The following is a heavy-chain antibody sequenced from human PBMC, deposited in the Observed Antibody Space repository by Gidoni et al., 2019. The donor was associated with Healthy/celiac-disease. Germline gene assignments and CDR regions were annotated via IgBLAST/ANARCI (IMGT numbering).Heavy chain of an antibody. D-gene: IGHD1-7*01. Sequence: VQLVEPGGGLVKPGGSVGLSCAASGFPFSDYYMSWIRQAPGKGLEWVSYISSSGSTIYYADSVKGRFTISRDNAKNSLYLQMNSLRAEDTAVYYCARAPGLELPHNLDPWGQGTLVTVSS. V-gene: IGHV3-11*01. J-gene: IGHJ5*02. CDR1: GFPFSDYY. CDR3: ARAPGLELPHNLDP. CDR2: ISSSGSTI.